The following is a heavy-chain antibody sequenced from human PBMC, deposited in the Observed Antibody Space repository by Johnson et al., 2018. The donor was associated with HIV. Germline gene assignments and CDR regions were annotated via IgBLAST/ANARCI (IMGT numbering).Heavy chain of an antibody. D-gene: IGHD3-16*01. CDR2: ISYDGSNK. CDR1: GFTFNTYA. CDR3: ARALITFTVLAAFDV. J-gene: IGHJ3*01. Sequence: QVQLVESGGGVVRPGRSLRLSCAASGFTFNTYAMHWVRQAPGRGLEWVAVISYDGSNKYFADSVQGRFTISRDNSKNTLFLQMNSLRAEDTAVYYCARALITFTVLAAFDVWGHGTMVTVSS. V-gene: IGHV3-30*04.